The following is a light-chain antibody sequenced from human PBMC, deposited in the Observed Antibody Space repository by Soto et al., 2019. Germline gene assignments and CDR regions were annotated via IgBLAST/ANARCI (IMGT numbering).Light chain of an antibody. Sequence: QSALTQPASVSASPGQSIAISCTGTSSDVGGYDYVSWYQQQPDKAPKLMIYEVTKRPSGVSNRFSGSKSGNTASLTISGLQSEDEADYYCSSHTSGSTRVFGTGTKVTVL. CDR2: EVT. J-gene: IGLJ1*01. V-gene: IGLV2-14*01. CDR3: SSHTSGSTRV. CDR1: SSDVGGYDY.